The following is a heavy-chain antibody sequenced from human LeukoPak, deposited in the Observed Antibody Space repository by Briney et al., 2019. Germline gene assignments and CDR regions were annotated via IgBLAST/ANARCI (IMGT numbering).Heavy chain of an antibody. V-gene: IGHV4-38-2*02. Sequence: PSETLSLTCTVSGGSISSYYWGWIRQPPGKGLEWIGSIYQSGSTYYNPSLESRVTISVDTSKNQFSLKLSSVTAADTAIYYCARDRIVDRTLVTGGYFDYWGQGTLVTVSS. D-gene: IGHD5-18*01. CDR1: GGSISSYY. J-gene: IGHJ4*02. CDR3: ARDRIVDRTLVTGGYFDY. CDR2: IYQSGST.